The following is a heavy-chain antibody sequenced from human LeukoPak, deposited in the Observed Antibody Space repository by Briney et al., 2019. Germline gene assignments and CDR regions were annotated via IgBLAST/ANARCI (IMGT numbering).Heavy chain of an antibody. CDR2: ISYDGNKQ. V-gene: IGHV3-30*19. CDR1: GFTFSSYG. D-gene: IGHD6-19*01. Sequence: GRSLRLSCAASGFTFSSYGMHWVRQAPGEGLEWMAVISYDGNKQYYADSVKGRFTISRDNSKNTIYLQVNSLRPEDTAVYYRARDRGGWYKDALDVWGQGTMLTVSS. CDR3: ARDRGGWYKDALDV. J-gene: IGHJ3*01.